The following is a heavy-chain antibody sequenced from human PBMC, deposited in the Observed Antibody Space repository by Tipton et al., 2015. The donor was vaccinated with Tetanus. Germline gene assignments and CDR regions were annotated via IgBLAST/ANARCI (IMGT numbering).Heavy chain of an antibody. D-gene: IGHD3-16*01. CDR3: VARGDLGFDY. J-gene: IGHJ4*02. CDR2: INPNSGGS. Sequence: QSGAEVKKPGASVKVSCEASGYTFTGYYLHWVRQAPGQGLEWMGWINPNSGGSNYAQRFQGRVTMTRDTSISTAYMELSRLTSDDTAMYYCVARGDLGFDYWGQGTQVTVSS. V-gene: IGHV1-2*02. CDR1: GYTFTGYY.